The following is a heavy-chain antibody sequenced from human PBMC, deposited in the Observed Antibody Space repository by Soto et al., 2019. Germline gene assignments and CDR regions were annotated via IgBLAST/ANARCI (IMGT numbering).Heavy chain of an antibody. CDR3: VKDRVGATRTLDY. D-gene: IGHD1-26*01. CDR1: GFTFSSYA. Sequence: SGGSLRLSCSASGFTFSSYAMHWVRQAPGKGLEYVSAISSNGGSTYYADSVKGRFTISRDNSKNTLYLQMSSLRAEDTAVYYCVKDRVGATRTLDYWGQGTLVTVSS. J-gene: IGHJ4*02. CDR2: ISSNGGST. V-gene: IGHV3-64D*06.